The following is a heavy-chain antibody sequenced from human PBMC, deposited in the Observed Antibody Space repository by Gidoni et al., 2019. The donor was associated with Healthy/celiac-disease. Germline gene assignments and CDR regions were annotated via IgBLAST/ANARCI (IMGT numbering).Heavy chain of an antibody. Sequence: QVQLQESGPGLVKPSQPLSLPCPVSGGPISSGDYYWSWIRQPPGKGLEWIGYIYYSGSTYYNPSLKSRVTISVDTSKNQFSLKLSSVTAADTAVYYCARAEEGWTFDYWGQGTLVTVSS. CDR1: GGPISSGDYY. CDR2: IYYSGST. CDR3: ARAEEGWTFDY. V-gene: IGHV4-30-4*01. D-gene: IGHD2-15*01. J-gene: IGHJ4*02.